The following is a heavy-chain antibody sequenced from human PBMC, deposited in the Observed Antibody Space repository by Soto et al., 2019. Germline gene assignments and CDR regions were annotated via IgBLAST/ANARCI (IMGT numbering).Heavy chain of an antibody. J-gene: IGHJ6*02. CDR3: AGSITMVRGVKHSELRYGMDV. Sequence: SETLSLTCTVSGGSVSSSSYYWGWIRQPPGKGLEWIGSIYYSGSTYYNPSLKSRVTISVDTSKNQFSLKLSSVTAADTAVYYCAGSITMVRGVKHSELRYGMDVWGQGTTVNVSS. V-gene: IGHV4-39*01. D-gene: IGHD3-10*01. CDR2: IYYSGST. CDR1: GGSVSSSSYY.